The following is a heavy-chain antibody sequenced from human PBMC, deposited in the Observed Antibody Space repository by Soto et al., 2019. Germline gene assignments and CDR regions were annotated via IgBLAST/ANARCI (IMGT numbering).Heavy chain of an antibody. CDR1: GYSNDNYY. CDR3: ASSGRFLELLFYRDY. CDR2: IYYSGST. D-gene: IGHD3-3*01. Sequence: SETLSLTPTGSGYSNDNYYWSWIRQSPGKGLEWIGYIYYSGSTTYNPSLKSRVTISVDRAKNQFSLRLRSVTAAGTAVYYCASSGRFLELLFYRDYWGQGILVTGSS. V-gene: IGHV4-59*01. J-gene: IGHJ4*02.